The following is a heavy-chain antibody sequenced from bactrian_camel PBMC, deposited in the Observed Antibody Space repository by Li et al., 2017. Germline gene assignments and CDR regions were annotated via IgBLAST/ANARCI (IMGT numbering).Heavy chain of an antibody. CDR3: AAGRGGVWRQTSAYAY. J-gene: IGHJ4*01. V-gene: IGHV3S40*01. D-gene: IGHD3*01. CDR2: YATAGVSA. CDR1: GYIYSNC. Sequence: VQLVESGGGSVQAGGSLRLSCQASGYIYSNCKGWFRQAPQKEREGVAGYATAGVSAYYADSVKGRFTISHDNANNGTVYLRMNSLKPEDTAMYYCAAGRGGVWRQTSAYAYWGQGTQVTVS.